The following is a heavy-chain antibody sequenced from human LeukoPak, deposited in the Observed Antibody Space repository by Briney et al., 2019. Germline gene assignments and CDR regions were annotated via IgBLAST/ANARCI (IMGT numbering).Heavy chain of an antibody. V-gene: IGHV4-34*01. Sequence: PSETLSLTCAVYGFSFSGYYWSWIRQPPGKGLEWLGEINHSGSTNYNPSLKSRVTISVDTSKNQFSLKLSSVTAADTAVYYCARGVAAAGTPLWDYWGQGTLVTVSS. CDR2: INHSGST. CDR1: GFSFSGYY. CDR3: ARGVAAAGTPLWDY. J-gene: IGHJ4*02. D-gene: IGHD6-13*01.